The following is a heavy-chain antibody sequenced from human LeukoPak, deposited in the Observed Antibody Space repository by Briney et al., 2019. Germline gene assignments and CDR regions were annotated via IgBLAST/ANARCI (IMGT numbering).Heavy chain of an antibody. V-gene: IGHV5-51*01. J-gene: IGHJ6*02. CDR2: IYTGDSDT. D-gene: IGHD6-19*01. Sequence: GESLKISCKGSGYSFTSYWIGWVRQMPGKGLEWMGIIYTGDSDTRYSPSFQGQVTISADKSISTAYLQWSSLKASDTAMYYCARQEWLGPYYSSGMDVWGQGTLVTVSS. CDR1: GYSFTSYW. CDR3: ARQEWLGPYYSSGMDV.